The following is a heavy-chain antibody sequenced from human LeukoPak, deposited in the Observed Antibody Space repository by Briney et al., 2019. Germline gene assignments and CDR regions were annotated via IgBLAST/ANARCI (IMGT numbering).Heavy chain of an antibody. V-gene: IGHV3-73*01. J-gene: IGHJ4*02. CDR3: AKSRSGSANWALQIFDN. CDR2: IRSKANSYAT. CDR1: GFTFSGSA. Sequence: GGSLRLSWAASGFTFSGSAMHWVRQASGKGLEWVGRIRSKANSYATAYAASVKGRFTISRDNSKNTLYPQMNSLRAEDTAVYFCAKSRSGSANWALQIFDNWGQGTLVTVSS. D-gene: IGHD1-1*01.